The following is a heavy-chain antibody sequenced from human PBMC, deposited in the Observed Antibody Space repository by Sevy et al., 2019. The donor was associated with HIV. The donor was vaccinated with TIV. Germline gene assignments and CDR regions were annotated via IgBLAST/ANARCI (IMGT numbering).Heavy chain of an antibody. CDR1: GIAFSTYA. V-gene: IGHV3-23*01. D-gene: IGHD3-22*01. J-gene: IGHJ4*02. CDR2: ISASGYST. CDR3: AKDFSDVYYYDSSATVDY. Sequence: GGSLRLSCAASGIAFSTYAMFWVRQAPGKGLEWVSSISASGYSTYYVDSVKGRFTLSRDNSRNTLDLQMDSLRADDTAVYYCAKDFSDVYYYDSSATVDYWGQGTLVTVSS.